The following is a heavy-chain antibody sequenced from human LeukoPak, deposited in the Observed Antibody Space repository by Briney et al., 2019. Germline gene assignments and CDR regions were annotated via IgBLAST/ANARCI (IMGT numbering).Heavy chain of an antibody. CDR1: GFTVSDYY. D-gene: IGHD3-22*01. V-gene: IGHV3-66*01. J-gene: IGHJ5*02. CDR2: IYRGGFT. CDR3: ARDLGQYYDTSDNWFDP. Sequence: GGSLRLSCAASGFTVSDYYMNWVRQAPGKGLEWVSVIYRGGFTYYADSVRGRFSISRDNSKNTLNLQMNSLRAEDTAVYYCARDLGQYYDTSDNWFDPWGQGTLVTVSS.